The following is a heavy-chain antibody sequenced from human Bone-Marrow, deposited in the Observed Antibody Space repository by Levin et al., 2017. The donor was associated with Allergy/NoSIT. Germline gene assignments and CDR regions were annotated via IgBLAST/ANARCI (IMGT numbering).Heavy chain of an antibody. D-gene: IGHD1-7*01. CDR3: ARRAGTTRASLTHMDV. Sequence: KVSCKGSGYSFTSYWIGWVRQMPGKGLEWMGIIYPGDSDTRYSPSFQGQVTISADKSISTAYLQWSSLKASDTAMYYCARRAGTTRASLTHMDVWGQGTTVTVSS. CDR1: GYSFTSYW. V-gene: IGHV5-51*01. CDR2: IYPGDSDT. J-gene: IGHJ6*02.